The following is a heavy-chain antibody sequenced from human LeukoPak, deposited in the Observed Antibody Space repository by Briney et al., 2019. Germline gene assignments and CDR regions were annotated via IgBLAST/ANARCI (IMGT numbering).Heavy chain of an antibody. CDR1: GGSISSGSYY. Sequence: PSQTLSLTCTVSGGSISSGSYYWSWTRQPAGKGLEWIGRIYTSGSTNYNPSLKSRVTISVDTSKNQFSLKLSSVTAADTAVYYCARGATDQDWFDPWGQGTLVTVSS. J-gene: IGHJ5*02. CDR3: ARGATDQDWFDP. V-gene: IGHV4-61*02. CDR2: IYTSGST.